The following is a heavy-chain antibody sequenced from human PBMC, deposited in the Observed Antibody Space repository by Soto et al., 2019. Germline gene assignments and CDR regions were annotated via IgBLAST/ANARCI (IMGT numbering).Heavy chain of an antibody. D-gene: IGHD1-20*01. CDR3: ARDGYDLFNSPFDY. CDR2: IREDGGNM. Sequence: EVHLVESGGGLVQPGGSLRLSCVASGFSFSNDYMSWVRQLPGKGLEWVANIREDGGNMFYRDSVKGRFTISRDNSKNSLHLQMNGLRAEDTGVYYCARDGYDLFNSPFDYWGQGTLVDVSS. J-gene: IGHJ4*02. V-gene: IGHV3-7*03. CDR1: GFSFSNDY.